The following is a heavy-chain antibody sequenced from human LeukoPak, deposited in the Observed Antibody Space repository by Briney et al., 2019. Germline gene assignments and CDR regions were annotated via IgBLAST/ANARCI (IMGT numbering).Heavy chain of an antibody. CDR2: INHSGST. Sequence: PSETLSLTCAVYGGSFSGYYWSWIRQPPGKGLEWIGEINHSGSTNYNPSLKGRVTISVDTSKNQFSLKLSSVTAADTAVYYCARVVPAARRFDPWGQGTLVTVSS. V-gene: IGHV4-34*01. CDR3: ARVVPAARRFDP. D-gene: IGHD2-2*01. J-gene: IGHJ5*02. CDR1: GGSFSGYY.